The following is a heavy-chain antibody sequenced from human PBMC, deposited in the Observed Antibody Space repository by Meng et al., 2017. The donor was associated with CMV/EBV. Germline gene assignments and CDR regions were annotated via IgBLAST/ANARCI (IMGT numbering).Heavy chain of an antibody. V-gene: IGHV3-23*01. CDR2: ISGSGGST. D-gene: IGHD6-25*01. J-gene: IGHJ4*02. Sequence: GESLKISCAASGFSFSSYAMNWVRQAPGKGLEWVSTISGSGGSTYYADSMKGRFTISRDNSKNALYLQMNSLRAEDTAVYYCAKRRTGYSSGDDYWGQGTLVTVSS. CDR1: GFSFSSYA. CDR3: AKRRTGYSSGDDY.